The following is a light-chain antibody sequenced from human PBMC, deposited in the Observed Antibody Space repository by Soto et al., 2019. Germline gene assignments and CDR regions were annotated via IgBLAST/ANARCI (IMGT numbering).Light chain of an antibody. Sequence: QSALTQPASVSGSPGQSITISCTGTSSDVGSYNLVSWYQQHPGKAPKLMIYEVSKRPSGFSNRFSGSKSGNTASLTISGLQAEDEADYYCCSYAGSSVFGTGTKLTVL. CDR3: CSYAGSSV. V-gene: IGLV2-23*02. J-gene: IGLJ1*01. CDR2: EVS. CDR1: SSDVGSYNL.